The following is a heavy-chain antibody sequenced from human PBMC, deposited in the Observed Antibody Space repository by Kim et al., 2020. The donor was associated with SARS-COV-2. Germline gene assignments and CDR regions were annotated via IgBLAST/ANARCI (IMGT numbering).Heavy chain of an antibody. J-gene: IGHJ4*02. CDR3: AREATRAMGAGDIFYYFDY. V-gene: IGHV4-61*02. CDR1: GGSISSGSYY. Sequence: SETLSLTCTVSGGSISSGSYYWSWIRQPAGKGLEWIGRIYTSGSTNYNPSLKSRVTISVDTSKNQFSLKLSSVTAADTAVYYCAREATRAMGAGDIFYYFDYWGQGTLVTVSS. CDR2: IYTSGST. D-gene: IGHD3-9*01.